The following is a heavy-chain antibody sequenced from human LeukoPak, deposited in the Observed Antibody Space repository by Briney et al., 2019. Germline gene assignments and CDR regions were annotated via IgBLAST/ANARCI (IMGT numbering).Heavy chain of an antibody. D-gene: IGHD6-19*01. CDR3: TRSPPGGQQWLVVDS. CDR2: VYSSGTT. V-gene: IGHV4-59*01. Sequence: SETLSLTCTVSGGSLTGYYWSWIRQPPGKGLEWIEYVYSSGTTNYNPSLKSRVTISVDTSKNQFSLKVRSVTAADTAVYYCTRSPPGGQQWLVVDSWGQGTLVTVSS. CDR1: GGSLTGYY. J-gene: IGHJ4*02.